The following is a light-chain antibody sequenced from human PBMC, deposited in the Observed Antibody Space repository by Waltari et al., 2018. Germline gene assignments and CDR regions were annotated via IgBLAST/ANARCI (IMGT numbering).Light chain of an antibody. CDR3: SSYGGSDNLV. CDR2: DVN. CDR1: RSDVGGYTY. V-gene: IGLV2-8*01. Sequence: QSALTQPPSASGSPGQSVTISCTGSRSDVGGYTYVSWYQQYPGKAPKLMIYDVNKRPSGVPDRFSGSKSGNTASLTVSGLQTDDEADYYCSSYGGSDNLVFGGGTKLTVL. J-gene: IGLJ2*01.